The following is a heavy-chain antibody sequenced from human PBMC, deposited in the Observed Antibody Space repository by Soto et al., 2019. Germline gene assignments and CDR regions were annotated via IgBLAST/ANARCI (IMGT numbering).Heavy chain of an antibody. D-gene: IGHD3-22*01. Sequence: SETLSLTCSVSGGSISDYYWSWVRQTPGKGLEWIGYIYYGWNTNYNPSLKSRVTISVDTSKNQFSLKLISVTAADTAVYYCARDRGYYESSGLYFDYWGQGTLVTVSS. J-gene: IGHJ4*02. CDR3: ARDRGYYESSGLYFDY. CDR1: GGSISDYY. CDR2: IYYGWNT. V-gene: IGHV4-59*01.